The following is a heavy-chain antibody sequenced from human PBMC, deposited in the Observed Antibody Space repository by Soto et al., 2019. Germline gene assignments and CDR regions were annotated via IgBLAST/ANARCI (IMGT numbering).Heavy chain of an antibody. V-gene: IGHV1-2*04. CDR2: INPNSGGT. D-gene: IGHD6-13*01. Sequence: ASVEVSCKASGYTFTGYYMHWVRQAPGQGLEWMGWINPNSGGTNYAQKFQGWVTMTRDTSISTACMELSRLRSDDTAVYYCARGTYRDYSSWSGIYYYYYGMDVWGQGTTVTVSS. J-gene: IGHJ6*02. CDR3: ARGTYRDYSSWSGIYYYYYGMDV. CDR1: GYTFTGYY.